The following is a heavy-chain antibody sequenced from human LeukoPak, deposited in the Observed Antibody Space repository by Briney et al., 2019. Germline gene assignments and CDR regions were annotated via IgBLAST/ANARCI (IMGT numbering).Heavy chain of an antibody. CDR2: INAGNGNT. CDR1: GYTFTSYA. Sequence: ASVKVSCKASGYTFTSYAMHWVRQAPGQRLEWMGWINAGNGNTKYSQKFQGRVTITRDTSASTAYMELSSLRSEDTAVYYCARHVGSGSYSLGYFDYWGQGTLVTVSS. J-gene: IGHJ4*02. V-gene: IGHV1-3*01. D-gene: IGHD3-10*01. CDR3: ARHVGSGSYSLGYFDY.